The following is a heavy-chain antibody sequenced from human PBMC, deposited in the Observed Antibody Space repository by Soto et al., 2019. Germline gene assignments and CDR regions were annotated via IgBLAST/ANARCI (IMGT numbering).Heavy chain of an antibody. V-gene: IGHV1-8*01. J-gene: IGHJ6*02. Sequence: ASVKVSCKASGYTFTSYDINWVRQATGQGLEWMGWMNPNSGNTGYAQKFQGRVTMTRNTSISTAYMELSSLRSEDPAVYYCARRMIDSSGYYFGYYYYYYGMDVWGQGTTVTVSS. CDR2: MNPNSGNT. D-gene: IGHD3-22*01. CDR1: GYTFTSYD. CDR3: ARRMIDSSGYYFGYYYYYYGMDV.